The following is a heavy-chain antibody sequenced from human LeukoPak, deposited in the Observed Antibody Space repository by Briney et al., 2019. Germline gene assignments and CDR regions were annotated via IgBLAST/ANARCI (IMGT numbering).Heavy chain of an antibody. CDR1: GGSISSYY. Sequence: SETLSLTCTVSGGSISSYYWSWIRQPPGKGLEWIGYIYTSGSTNYNPSLKSRVTISVDTSKNQFSLKLSSVTAADTAVYYCARHFRHYYGSGSYHFGYNWFDPWGQGTLVTVSS. D-gene: IGHD3-10*01. V-gene: IGHV4-4*09. CDR3: ARHFRHYYGSGSYHFGYNWFDP. CDR2: IYTSGST. J-gene: IGHJ5*02.